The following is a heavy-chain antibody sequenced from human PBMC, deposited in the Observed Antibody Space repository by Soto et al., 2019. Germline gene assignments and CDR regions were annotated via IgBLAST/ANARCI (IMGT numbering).Heavy chain of an antibody. CDR3: ARGPPGYCSGGSCYRYYYYYMDV. Sequence: ASVKVSCKASGYTFTSYGISWVRQAPGQGLEWMGWISAYNGNTNYAQKLQGRVTMTTDTSTSTAYMELRSLRSDDTAVYYCARGPPGYCSGGSCYRYYYYYMDVWGKGTTVTVSS. V-gene: IGHV1-18*01. D-gene: IGHD2-15*01. CDR1: GYTFTSYG. J-gene: IGHJ6*03. CDR2: ISAYNGNT.